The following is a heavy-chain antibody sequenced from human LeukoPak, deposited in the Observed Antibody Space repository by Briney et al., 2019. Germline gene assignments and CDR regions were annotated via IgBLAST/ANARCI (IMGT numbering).Heavy chain of an antibody. Sequence: KTSETLSLTCTVSGGSISSSSYNWDWIRQPPGKGLEWIGRISYSGSTYYNPSLKSRVTISVDTSKNQFSLKLSSVTAEDTAVYYCASAGSSGYYSFDYWGQGTLVTVSS. CDR3: ASAGSSGYYSFDY. V-gene: IGHV4-39*07. CDR1: GGSISSSSYN. D-gene: IGHD3-22*01. J-gene: IGHJ4*02. CDR2: ISYSGST.